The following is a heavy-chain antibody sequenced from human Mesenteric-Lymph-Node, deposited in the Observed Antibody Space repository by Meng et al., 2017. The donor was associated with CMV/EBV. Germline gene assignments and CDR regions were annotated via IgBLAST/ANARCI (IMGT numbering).Heavy chain of an antibody. CDR2: IKQDGSEK. CDR1: GFTFSSYW. V-gene: IGHV3-7*03. CDR3: AKDADCSSTTCYLIAFDI. D-gene: IGHD2-2*01. Sequence: GESLKISCAASGFTFSSYWMSWVRQAPGKGLEWVANIKQDGSEKYYVDSVKGRFTITRDNSKNTLFLQMNSLRAEDTAVYHCAKDADCSSTTCYLIAFDIWGQGTMVTVSS. J-gene: IGHJ3*02.